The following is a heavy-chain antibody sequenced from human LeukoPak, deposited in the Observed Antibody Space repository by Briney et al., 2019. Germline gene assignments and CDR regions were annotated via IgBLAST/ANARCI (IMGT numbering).Heavy chain of an antibody. Sequence: KPSETLSLTCTVSGGSISSYYWSWIRQPAGKGLECIGRIYTSGSTNYNPSLKSPVTMSVDTSKNQFSLRLSSVTAADTAVYFCAIMGTGSSWGQGALVTASS. CDR3: AIMGTGSS. V-gene: IGHV4-4*07. CDR1: GGSISSYY. D-gene: IGHD3-10*01. CDR2: IYTSGST. J-gene: IGHJ5*02.